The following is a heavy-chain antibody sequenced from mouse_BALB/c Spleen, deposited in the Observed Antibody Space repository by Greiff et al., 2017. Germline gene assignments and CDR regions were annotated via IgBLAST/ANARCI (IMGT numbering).Heavy chain of an antibody. CDR1: GFTFSSYA. V-gene: IGHV5-6-5*01. J-gene: IGHJ4*01. CDR2: ISSGGST. CDR3: ARGRYSAMDY. Sequence: EVKLMESGGGLVKPGGSLKLSCAASGFTFSSYAMSWVRQTPEKRLEWVASISSGGSTYYPDSVKGRFTISRDNARNILYLQMSSLRSEDTAMYYCARGRYSAMDYWGQGTSVTVSS.